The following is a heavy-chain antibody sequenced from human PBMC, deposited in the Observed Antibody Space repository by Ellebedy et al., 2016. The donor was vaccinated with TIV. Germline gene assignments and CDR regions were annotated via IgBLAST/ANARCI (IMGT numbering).Heavy chain of an antibody. CDR2: ISYSGST. J-gene: IGHJ4*02. D-gene: IGHD1-26*01. V-gene: IGHV4-59*01. CDR1: GDSITEFY. Sequence: SETLSLTXTVSGDSITEFYWNWIRQPPGQGLEWIGSISYSGSTNYNPSLRSRVTLSLDTSKNHFSLELNSVTAADTAVYYCARSTFGGVGATFDYWGQGTLGIVSS. CDR3: ARSTFGGVGATFDY.